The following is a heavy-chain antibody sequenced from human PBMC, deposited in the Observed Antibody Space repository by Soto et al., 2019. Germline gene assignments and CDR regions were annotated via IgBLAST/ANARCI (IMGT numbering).Heavy chain of an antibody. Sequence: QVQLQESGPGLVKPSQTLSLTCTVSGGSISSGGYYWSWIRQHPGKGLEWIGYIYYSGSTYYNPSRKRRVTISVHTSKNQFCLKLSTVTAADTAVYYYAGSFGVAAAGPFDYWGQGTLVTVSS. J-gene: IGHJ4*02. CDR1: GGSISSGGYY. CDR3: AGSFGVAAAGPFDY. V-gene: IGHV4-31*03. D-gene: IGHD6-13*01. CDR2: IYYSGST.